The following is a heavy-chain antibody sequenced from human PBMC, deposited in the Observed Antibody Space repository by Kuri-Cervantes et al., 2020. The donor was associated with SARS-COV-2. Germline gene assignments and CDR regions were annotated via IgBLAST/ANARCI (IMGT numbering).Heavy chain of an antibody. CDR1: GGSFSGYY. V-gene: IGHV4-34*01. Sequence: SETLSLTCAVYGGSFSGYYWSWIRQHPGKGLEWIGEINHSGSTNYNPSLKSRVTISVDTSKNQFSLKLSSVTAADTAVYYCARGVGAAVAGTLITIYYCYGMDVWGQGTTVTVSS. D-gene: IGHD6-19*01. J-gene: IGHJ6*02. CDR2: INHSGST. CDR3: ARGVGAAVAGTLITIYYCYGMDV.